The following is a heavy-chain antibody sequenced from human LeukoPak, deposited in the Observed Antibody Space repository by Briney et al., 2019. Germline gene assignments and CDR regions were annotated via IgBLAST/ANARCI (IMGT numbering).Heavy chain of an antibody. V-gene: IGHV3-23*01. CDR3: AKDLYYYDGSGYYHRSGPVDY. D-gene: IGHD3-22*01. Sequence: PGGSLRLSCAASGFTFSSYTMSWVRQAPGKGLGWVSGISGSGGSTYYADSVKGRFTISRDNSKNTLYLQMNSLRAADTAVYYCAKDLYYYDGSGYYHRSGPVDYWGQGTLVTVSS. J-gene: IGHJ4*02. CDR2: ISGSGGST. CDR1: GFTFSSYT.